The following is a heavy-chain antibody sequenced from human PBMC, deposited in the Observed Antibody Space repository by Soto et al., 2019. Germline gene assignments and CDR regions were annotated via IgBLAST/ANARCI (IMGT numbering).Heavy chain of an antibody. V-gene: IGHV1-18*01. Sequence: GASVKVSCKASGYSFSTYGLSWVRQAPGQGLEWMGWIGGYSGNTNYAQKYQGRVTVTADTSTSTAYMELRNLTSDDTAVYYCARARGGILVRGVPVTYLFEYWGRGTLVTVSS. CDR1: GYSFSTYG. D-gene: IGHD3-10*01. CDR3: ARARGGILVRGVPVTYLFEY. J-gene: IGHJ4*02. CDR2: IGGYSGNT.